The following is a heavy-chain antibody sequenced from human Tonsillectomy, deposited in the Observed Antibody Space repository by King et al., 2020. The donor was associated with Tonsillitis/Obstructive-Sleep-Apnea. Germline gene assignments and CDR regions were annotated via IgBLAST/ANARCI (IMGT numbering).Heavy chain of an antibody. Sequence: VQLVESGGGLIQPGGSLRLSCAASGFTFSNNYMSWVRQAPGKGLEWVSVIYSGGSTYYAASVKGQFTISRDNSKNTGYLKMNSLRAEESAVYYCGSGYCSGGSCPHYYYMDVWGKGTTVTVS. CDR3: GSGYCSGGSCPHYYYMDV. D-gene: IGHD2-15*01. CDR1: GFTFSNNY. CDR2: IYSGGST. J-gene: IGHJ6*03. V-gene: IGHV3-53*01.